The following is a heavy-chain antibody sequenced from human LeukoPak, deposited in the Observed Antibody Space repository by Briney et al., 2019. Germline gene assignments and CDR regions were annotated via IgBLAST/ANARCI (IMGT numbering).Heavy chain of an antibody. Sequence: GGSLRPSCAPSGFTSSTYAMSWVRQPPGKGLEWVSAISGRGGTTYSPSSVKGRFTSSRYNSKNTLYMQMNSLRAEDTAVYYCAKDPRGPRGGGGYKWFDPWGQGTLVIVSS. CDR2: ISGRGGTT. D-gene: IGHD3-10*01. CDR1: GFTSSTYA. J-gene: IGHJ5*02. CDR3: AKDPRGPRGGGGYKWFDP. V-gene: IGHV3-23*01.